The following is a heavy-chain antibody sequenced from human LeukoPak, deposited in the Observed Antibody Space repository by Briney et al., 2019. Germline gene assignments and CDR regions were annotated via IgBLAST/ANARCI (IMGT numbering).Heavy chain of an antibody. D-gene: IGHD4-23*01. CDR2: IYDSGSA. Sequence: PSETLSLTCTVSGGSISSYQWSWIRQPPGKGLEWIGNIYDSGSANYNPSLKSRVVISVDTSKNQFSLNLTPVTAADTAVYYCARVGVDYSGNVLKYFFDYWGQGTLVTVSS. V-gene: IGHV4-59*01. CDR1: GGSISSYQ. J-gene: IGHJ4*02. CDR3: ARVGVDYSGNVLKYFFDY.